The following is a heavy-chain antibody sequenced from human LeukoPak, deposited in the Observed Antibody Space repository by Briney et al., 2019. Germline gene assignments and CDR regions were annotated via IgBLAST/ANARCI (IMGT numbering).Heavy chain of an antibody. CDR2: INPSGGST. CDR3: ARDLCSSTSCEYYYYYYGMDV. CDR1: GCTCTSYY. V-gene: IGHV1-46*01. J-gene: IGHJ6*02. D-gene: IGHD2-2*01. Sequence: GASVTVSSKASGCTCTSYYMHWVRQAPGQGLEWMGIINPSGGSTSYAQKFQGRVTMTRDTSTSTVYMELSSLRSEDMAVYYCARDLCSSTSCEYYYYYYGMDVWGQGTTVTVSS.